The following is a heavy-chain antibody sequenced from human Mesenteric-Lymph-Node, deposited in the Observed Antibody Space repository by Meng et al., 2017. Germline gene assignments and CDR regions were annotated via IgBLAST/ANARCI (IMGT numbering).Heavy chain of an antibody. CDR1: GGSISSGSYY. CDR2: IYTSGST. J-gene: IGHJ3*02. CDR3: ARVLEGSGSPFFLLGLRSENDAFDI. V-gene: IGHV4-61*02. D-gene: IGHD3-10*01. Sequence: SETLSLTCTVSGGSISSGSYYWSWIRQPAGKGLEWIGRIYTSGSTNYNPSLKSRVTISVDTSKNQFSLKLSSVTAADTAVYYCARVLEGSGSPFFLLGLRSENDAFDIWGQGTMVTVSS.